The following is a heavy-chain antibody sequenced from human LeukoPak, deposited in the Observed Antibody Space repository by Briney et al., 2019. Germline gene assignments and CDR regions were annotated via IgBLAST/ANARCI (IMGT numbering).Heavy chain of an antibody. CDR2: ISSSGGST. D-gene: IGHD3-10*01. V-gene: IGHV3-23*01. CDR3: AKDRGEGDGEFDS. J-gene: IGHJ4*02. Sequence: GGSLRLSCAASGFTFSSYAMSWVRQAPGKGLEWVSAISSSGGSTYYADSVKGRFTISRDNSKNTLYLQMNSLRAEDTAVYYCAKDRGEGDGEFDSWGLGALVTVSS. CDR1: GFTFSSYA.